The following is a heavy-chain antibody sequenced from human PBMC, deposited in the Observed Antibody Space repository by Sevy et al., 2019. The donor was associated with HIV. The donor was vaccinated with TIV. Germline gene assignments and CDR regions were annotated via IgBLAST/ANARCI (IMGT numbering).Heavy chain of an antibody. CDR3: ATDIVVGRDY. CDR2: FHEVGES. V-gene: IGHV1-24*01. CDR1: GYTLSKLS. D-gene: IGHD2-2*01. Sequence: ASVKVSCKVSGYTLSKLSMHWVRQAPGKGLEWMGGFHEVGESMYAQKFQGRVTMTEDTSTDTAYMELSSLRSEDTAVYYCATDIVVGRDYWGQGTLVTVSS. J-gene: IGHJ4*02.